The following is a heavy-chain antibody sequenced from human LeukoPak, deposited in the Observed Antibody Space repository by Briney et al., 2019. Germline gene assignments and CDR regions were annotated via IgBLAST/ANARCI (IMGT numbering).Heavy chain of an antibody. CDR1: GLNFGESA. Sequence: GGSLRLSCVASGLNFGESAMHWVRQAPGKGLEWVSLISADGGSAFSADSVRGRFSISRDNSKNSLYLQMDSLRSEDTAMYYCAKESGKFDYWGQGTLVVVSS. J-gene: IGHJ4*02. V-gene: IGHV3-43*02. CDR3: AKESGKFDY. CDR2: ISADGGSA.